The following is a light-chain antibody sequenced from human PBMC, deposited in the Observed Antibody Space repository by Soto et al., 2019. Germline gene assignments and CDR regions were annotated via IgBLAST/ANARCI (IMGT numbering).Light chain of an antibody. CDR1: SSDVGGYNY. CDR3: CSHTSSSPYV. Sequence: QSALTQPASVSGSPGQSITISCTGTSSDVGGYNYVSWYQQHPGKAPKLMIYEVSNRPSGVSHRFSGSKSGNTASLTISGLQAEDEADYYCCSHTSSSPYVFGTATKLTVL. V-gene: IGLV2-14*01. CDR2: EVS. J-gene: IGLJ1*01.